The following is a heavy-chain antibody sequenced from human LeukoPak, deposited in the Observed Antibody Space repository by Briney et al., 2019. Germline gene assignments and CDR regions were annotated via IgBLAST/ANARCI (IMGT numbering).Heavy chain of an antibody. CDR3: ASQIDSSSWPTHFDY. J-gene: IGHJ4*02. D-gene: IGHD6-13*01. Sequence: SETLSLTCTVSGGSISSSSYYWGWIRQPPGKGLEWIGSIYYSGSTYYNPSLKSRVTISVDTSKNQFSLKLSSVTAADTAVYYCASQIDSSSWPTHFDYWAREPWSPSPQ. CDR1: GGSISSSSYY. V-gene: IGHV4-39*01. CDR2: IYYSGST.